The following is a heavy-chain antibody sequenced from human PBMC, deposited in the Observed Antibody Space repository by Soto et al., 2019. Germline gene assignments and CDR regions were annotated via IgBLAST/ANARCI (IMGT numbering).Heavy chain of an antibody. CDR1: GGSISGYY. CDR2: IYSSGSI. Sequence: GPEKTSETLSLTCSVYGGSISGYYWSWIRQTPEKGLEWTGDIYSSGSINYNPSLKSRVTMLIDMSKNQFSLKLTSVSSAVTTLYYCASTPLHWGPQILVTFSS. CDR3: ASTPLH. J-gene: IGHJ4*02. V-gene: IGHV4-59*01.